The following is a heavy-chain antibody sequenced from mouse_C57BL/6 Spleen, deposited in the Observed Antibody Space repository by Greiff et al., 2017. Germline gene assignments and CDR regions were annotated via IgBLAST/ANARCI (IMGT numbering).Heavy chain of an antibody. Sequence: QVQLQQSGAELVRPGASVTLSCKASGYTFTDYEMHWVKQTPVHGLEWIGAIDPETGGTAYNQKFKGKAILTADKSSSTAYMELRSLTSEDSAVYYCTSRHYYAMDYWGQGTSVTVSS. J-gene: IGHJ4*01. CDR2: IDPETGGT. V-gene: IGHV1-15*01. CDR1: GYTFTDYE. CDR3: TSRHYYAMDY.